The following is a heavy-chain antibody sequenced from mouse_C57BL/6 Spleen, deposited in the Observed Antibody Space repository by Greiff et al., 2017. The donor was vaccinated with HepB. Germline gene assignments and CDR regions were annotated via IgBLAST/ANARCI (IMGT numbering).Heavy chain of an antibody. J-gene: IGHJ2*01. CDR1: GYAFSSSW. Sequence: QVRLQQSGPELVKPGASVKISCKASGYAFSSSWMNWVKQRPGKGLEWIGRIYPGDGDTNYNGKFKGKATLTADKSSSTAYMQLSSLTSEDSAVYFCARSGAAQATDYWGQGTTLTVSS. V-gene: IGHV1-82*01. D-gene: IGHD3-2*02. CDR2: IYPGDGDT. CDR3: ARSGAAQATDY.